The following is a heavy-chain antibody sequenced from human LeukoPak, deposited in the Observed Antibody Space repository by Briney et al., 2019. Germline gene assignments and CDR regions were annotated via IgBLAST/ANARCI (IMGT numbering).Heavy chain of an antibody. CDR1: GLTLSSFA. CDR2: ISSNGGDK. J-gene: IGHJ3*02. D-gene: IGHD5-12*01. CDR3: ATEKESGYGAFDI. V-gene: IGHV3-30*04. Sequence: PGGSLRLSCAASGLTLSSFAMHWVRQAPGKGLEWVADISSNGGDKYYADSVRGRFTISRDISENTPYLQMNSLRAEDTAVYYCATEKESGYGAFDIWGQGTMVTVSS.